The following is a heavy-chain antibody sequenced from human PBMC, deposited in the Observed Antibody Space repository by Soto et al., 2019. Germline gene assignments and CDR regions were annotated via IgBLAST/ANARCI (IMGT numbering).Heavy chain of an antibody. V-gene: IGHV1-69*02. CDR3: ARGLRFLEFRGGDYYYGMDV. J-gene: IGHJ6*02. CDR2: IIPILGIA. D-gene: IGHD3-3*01. Sequence: ASVKVSCKASGGTFSSYTISWVRQAPGQGLEWMGRIIPILGIANYAQKFQGRVTITADKSTSTAYMELSSLRSEDTAVYYCARGLRFLEFRGGDYYYGMDVWGQGTTVTVSS. CDR1: GGTFSSYT.